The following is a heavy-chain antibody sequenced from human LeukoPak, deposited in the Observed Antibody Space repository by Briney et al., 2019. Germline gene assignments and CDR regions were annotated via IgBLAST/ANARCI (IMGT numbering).Heavy chain of an antibody. V-gene: IGHV4-61*02. CDR2: IYTSGST. J-gene: IGHJ6*03. CDR1: GNSISSGDNY. D-gene: IGHD3-10*01. CDR3: ARGRHDYYGSGSYYQRSPYYYYYMDV. Sequence: PSETLSLTCTVSGNSISSGDNYWSWIRQPAGKGLEWIGRIYTSGSTNYNPSLKSRVTISVDTSKNQFSLKLSSVTAADTAVYYCARGRHDYYGSGSYYQRSPYYYYYMDVWGKGTTVTVSS.